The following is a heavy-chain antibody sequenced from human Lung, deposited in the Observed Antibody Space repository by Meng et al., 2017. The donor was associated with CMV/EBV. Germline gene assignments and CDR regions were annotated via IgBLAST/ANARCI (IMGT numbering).Heavy chain of an antibody. Sequence: SXAASGFTFSSYVIIWVRQAPGKGLEWVSSISGSGTITHFADSVKGRFTISRDNSENTVFLQMNSLRAEDTAVYYCTKGGCGTTSCYRRYYDYWGQGXLVTVSS. D-gene: IGHD2-2*01. CDR1: GFTFSSYV. J-gene: IGHJ4*02. V-gene: IGHV3-23*01. CDR2: ISGSGTIT. CDR3: TKGGCGTTSCYRRYYDY.